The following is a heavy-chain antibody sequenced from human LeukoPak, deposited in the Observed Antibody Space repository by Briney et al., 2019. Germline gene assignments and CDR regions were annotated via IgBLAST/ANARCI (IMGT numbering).Heavy chain of an antibody. V-gene: IGHV3-23*01. CDR1: GFTFGDYG. CDR3: AKGERTFDP. J-gene: IGHJ5*02. Sequence: GGSLRLSCAASGFTFGDYGMSWVRQAPGKGLDWVSGISVSGASTYYADSVKGRFTISRDNSKNTLYLQMNSLRAEDTAVYYCAKGERTFDPWGQGTLVTVSS. CDR2: ISVSGAST. D-gene: IGHD1-1*01.